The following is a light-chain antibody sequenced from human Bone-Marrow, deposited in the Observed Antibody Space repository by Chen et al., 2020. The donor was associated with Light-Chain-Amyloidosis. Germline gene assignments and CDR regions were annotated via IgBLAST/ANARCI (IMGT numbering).Light chain of an antibody. CDR2: GAS. CDR3: QQYDNWPPLT. CDR1: QRVSNN. J-gene: IGKJ4*01. Sequence: EIVMTQSPATLSVSPGERVTLSCRVSQRVSNNLAWYQQKPGQPPRLLMYGASTRATGIPARFSGSGSGTEFTLTITSLQSEDFAVYYCQQYDNWPPLTVGGGTKVVIK. V-gene: IGKV3D-15*01.